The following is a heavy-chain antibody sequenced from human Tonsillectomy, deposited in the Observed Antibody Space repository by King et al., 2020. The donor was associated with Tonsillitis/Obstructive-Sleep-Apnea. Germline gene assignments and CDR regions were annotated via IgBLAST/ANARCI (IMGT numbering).Heavy chain of an antibody. D-gene: IGHD1-26*01. CDR1: GFTLSSYW. V-gene: IGHV3-74*01. CDR2: INSDGSST. J-gene: IGHJ3*02. CDR3: ASETRYSGSNRQSDAFDI. Sequence: VQLVESGGGLVQPGGSLRLSCAASGFTLSSYWMHWVRQGPGKGLVWVSRINSDGSSTSYADSVKGGFTISRDNAMNTLYLQMNSLRAEDTAVYYCASETRYSGSNRQSDAFDIWGQGKMVTVSS.